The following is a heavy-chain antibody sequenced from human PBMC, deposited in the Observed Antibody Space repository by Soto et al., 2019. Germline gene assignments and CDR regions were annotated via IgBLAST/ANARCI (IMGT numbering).Heavy chain of an antibody. CDR2: INHSGST. V-gene: IGHV4-34*01. CDR1: GGSFSGYY. J-gene: IGHJ4*02. D-gene: IGHD6-13*01. CDR3: ARGRKDYSSSWYVD. Sequence: QVQLQQWGAGLLKPSEPLSLTCAVYGGSFSGYYWSWIRQPPGKGLEWIGEINHSGSTNYNPSLKSRVTISVDTSKNQFSLKLSSVTAADTAVYYCARGRKDYSSSWYVDWGQGTLVTVSS.